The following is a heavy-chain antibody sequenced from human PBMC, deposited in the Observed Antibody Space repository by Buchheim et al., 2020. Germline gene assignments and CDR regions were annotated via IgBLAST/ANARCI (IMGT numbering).Heavy chain of an antibody. V-gene: IGHV4-4*02. CDR1: GASISSNNW. J-gene: IGHJ6*02. D-gene: IGHD3-22*01. Sequence: QVQLQESGPGLVRPSGTLSLTCAVSGASISSNNWWNWVRQPPGKGLQWIGDIFHTGSTHYKSSLKSRVTISIDKSRNQFSLKLTSVTAADTAVYYCARDDSSYYYYYGMDVWGQGTT. CDR2: IFHTGST. CDR3: ARDDSSYYYYYGMDV.